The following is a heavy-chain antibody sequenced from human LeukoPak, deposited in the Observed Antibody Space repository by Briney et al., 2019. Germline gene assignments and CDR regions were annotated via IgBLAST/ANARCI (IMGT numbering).Heavy chain of an antibody. J-gene: IGHJ4*02. D-gene: IGHD1-26*01. Sequence: GGSLRLSCVISGFRFSDYWMSWVRQAPGKGLEWVANIEQDGREKNYVESVKGRFTISRDNGKYSLYLEMNSLRAEDTAVYFCARERQGSSYYDGKESFDYWGQGTLVTVSS. CDR2: IEQDGREK. CDR1: GFRFSDYW. V-gene: IGHV3-7*01. CDR3: ARERQGSSYYDGKESFDY.